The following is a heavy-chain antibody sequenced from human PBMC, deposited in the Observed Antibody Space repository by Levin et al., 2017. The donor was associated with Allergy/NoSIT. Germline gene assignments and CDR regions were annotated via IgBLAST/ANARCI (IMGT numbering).Heavy chain of an antibody. Sequence: ASVKVSCKASGGTFSSYTISWVRQAPGQGLEWMGRIIPILGIANYAQKFQGRVTITADKSTSTAYMELSSLRSEDTAVYYCARGRIVGAVFDYWGQGTLVTVSS. CDR2: IIPILGIA. CDR1: GGTFSSYT. J-gene: IGHJ4*02. D-gene: IGHD1-26*01. CDR3: ARGRIVGAVFDY. V-gene: IGHV1-69*02.